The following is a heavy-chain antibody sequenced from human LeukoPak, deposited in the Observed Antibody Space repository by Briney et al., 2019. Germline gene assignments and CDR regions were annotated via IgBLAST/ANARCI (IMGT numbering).Heavy chain of an antibody. J-gene: IGHJ4*02. V-gene: IGHV3-23*01. D-gene: IGHD2-2*01. CDR2: ISGSGGST. Sequence: PGGSLRLSCAASGFTFSSYAMSWVRQAPGKGLEWVSAISGSGGSTYYADSVKGRFTISRDNSKNTLYLQMNSLRAEDTAVYYCAKGAPRDALYCSSTSCYGYRWGQGTLVTVSS. CDR1: GFTFSSYA. CDR3: AKGAPRDALYCSSTSCYGYR.